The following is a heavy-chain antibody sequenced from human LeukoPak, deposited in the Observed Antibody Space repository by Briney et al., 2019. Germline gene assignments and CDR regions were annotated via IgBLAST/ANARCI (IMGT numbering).Heavy chain of an antibody. Sequence: PSETLSLTCTVSGGSISSYYWSWIRQPPGKGLEWIGYIYYSGSTNYNPSLKSRVTISVDTSKNQFSLKLSSVTAADTAVYYCARGDLLGAFDIWGQGTMVTVSS. V-gene: IGHV4-59*01. CDR2: IYYSGST. CDR1: GGSISSYY. J-gene: IGHJ3*02. CDR3: ARGDLLGAFDI. D-gene: IGHD2-21*02.